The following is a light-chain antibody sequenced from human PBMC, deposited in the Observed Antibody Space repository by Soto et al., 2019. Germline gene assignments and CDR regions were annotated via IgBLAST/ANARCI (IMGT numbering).Light chain of an antibody. Sequence: DIQMTQSPSTLSASVGDRVTITCRASQSISSWLAWYQQKPGKAPKLLIYDASSLESGVPSRFSGSGSGTEFTLTISRLQPDDFATYYCQQYNSYPLYTFGQGNKLEIK. CDR2: DAS. CDR3: QQYNSYPLYT. J-gene: IGKJ2*01. CDR1: QSISSW. V-gene: IGKV1-5*01.